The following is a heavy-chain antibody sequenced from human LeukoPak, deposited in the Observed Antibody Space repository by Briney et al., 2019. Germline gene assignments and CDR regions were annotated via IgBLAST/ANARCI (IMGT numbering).Heavy chain of an antibody. CDR2: TYYRSKWYN. CDR3: AKGIAVGGTSGDLAY. CDR1: GDSVSSNSAA. J-gene: IGHJ4*02. D-gene: IGHD2-2*01. Sequence: SQTLSLTCAISGDSVSSNSAAWHWIRESPSRGLEWLGRTYYRSKWYNDYAVSVKTRITINPATSKNQFSLQLNYVAPEGTAVYYCAKGIAVGGTSGDLAYWGQGTLVTVCS. V-gene: IGHV6-1*01.